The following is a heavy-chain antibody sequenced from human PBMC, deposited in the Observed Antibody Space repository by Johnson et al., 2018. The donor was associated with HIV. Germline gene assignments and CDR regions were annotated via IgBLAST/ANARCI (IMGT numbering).Heavy chain of an antibody. V-gene: IGHV3-33*06. CDR3: AKFRDAFDI. Sequence: QVQLVESGGGVVQPGRSLRLSCAASGFTFSSYDMHWVRQAPGKGLEWVAVIWYDGSKTYYGDSVKGRFTISRDNSKNTLYLQMNSLRAEDTAVYYCAKFRDAFDIWGQGTMVTVSS. CDR2: IWYDGSKT. J-gene: IGHJ3*02. CDR1: GFTFSSYD.